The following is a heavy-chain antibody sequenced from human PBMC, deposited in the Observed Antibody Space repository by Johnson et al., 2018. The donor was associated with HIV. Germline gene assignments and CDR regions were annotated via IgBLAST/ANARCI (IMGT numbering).Heavy chain of an antibody. J-gene: IGHJ3*02. CDR2: ISYDGSNK. Sequence: QVQLVESGGGLIQPGGSLTLSCEGSEFTFSYYWMHWVRQAPGKGPVWVAVISYDGSNKYYADSVKGRFTISRDNSKNTLYLQMNSLRAEDTAVYYCARDPYDSSGYRRDAFDIWGQGTMVTVSS. D-gene: IGHD3-22*01. CDR1: EFTFSYYW. V-gene: IGHV3-30-3*01. CDR3: ARDPYDSSGYRRDAFDI.